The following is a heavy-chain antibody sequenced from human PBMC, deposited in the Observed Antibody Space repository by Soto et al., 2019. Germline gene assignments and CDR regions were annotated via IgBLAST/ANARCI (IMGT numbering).Heavy chain of an antibody. CDR3: ARDKGGVSNY. Sequence: QVQLQESGPGLVKPSGTLSLNCAVSGGSISSSNWWSWVRQPPGKGLEWIGEIYHGGNTNYNPSLKNRVTISVHKSKNQFSLKLNSVTAADTDVYYCARDKGGVSNYWGQGTLVTVSS. V-gene: IGHV4-4*02. CDR1: GGSISSSNW. D-gene: IGHD3-10*01. CDR2: IYHGGNT. J-gene: IGHJ4*02.